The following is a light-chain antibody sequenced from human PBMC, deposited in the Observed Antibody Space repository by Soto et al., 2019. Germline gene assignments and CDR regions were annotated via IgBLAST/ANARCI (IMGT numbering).Light chain of an antibody. CDR3: QEYIQWPPGM. J-gene: IGKJ1*01. Sequence: VLTQSPATLSLSPGERATLSCRASQSIDTYLAWYQQKPGQAPRLLIYEASNRATGIPARFSGSGSGTEFTLTISSLQSEDFAVYYCQEYIQWPPGMFGPGTKVDI. CDR1: QSIDTY. V-gene: IGKV3-11*01. CDR2: EAS.